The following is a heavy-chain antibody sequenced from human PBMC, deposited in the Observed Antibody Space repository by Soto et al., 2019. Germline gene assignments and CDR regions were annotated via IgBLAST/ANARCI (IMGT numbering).Heavy chain of an antibody. CDR2: ISNDGSNK. Sequence: QVHLVESGGGVVQPGRSLRLSFAASGFSFSTYGMHWVRQAPGKGLEWVAFISNDGSNKYYADYVKGRFTISRDNSKNTLYLQMNSLRAEDTAVYYCAKEFGNYWAFDYWGQGTLVTVSS. CDR1: GFSFSTYG. J-gene: IGHJ4*02. V-gene: IGHV3-30*18. CDR3: AKEFGNYWAFDY. D-gene: IGHD1-26*01.